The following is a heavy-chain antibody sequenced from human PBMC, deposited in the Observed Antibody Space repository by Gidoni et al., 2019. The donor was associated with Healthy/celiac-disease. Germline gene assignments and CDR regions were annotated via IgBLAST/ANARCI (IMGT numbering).Heavy chain of an antibody. Sequence: IRQPPGKGLEWIGEINHSGSTDYNPSLKSRVTISVDTSKNQFSLKLSSVTAADTAVYYCARGKNDYGDSPFDYWGQGTLVTVSS. CDR2: INHSGST. D-gene: IGHD4-17*01. V-gene: IGHV4-34*01. J-gene: IGHJ4*02. CDR3: ARGKNDYGDSPFDY.